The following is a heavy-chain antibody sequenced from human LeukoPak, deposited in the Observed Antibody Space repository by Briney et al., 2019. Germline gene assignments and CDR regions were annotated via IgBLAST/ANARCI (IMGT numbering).Heavy chain of an antibody. J-gene: IGHJ5*02. CDR2: ISAYNGNT. CDR1: GYTFTSYG. CDR3: ARCPAYYDILTGYYPNWFDP. D-gene: IGHD3-9*01. Sequence: ASVKVSCKASGYTFTSYGISWVRQAPGQGLEWMGWISAYNGNTNYAQKLQGRVTMTTDTSTSTAYMELRSLRSDDTAVYYCARCPAYYDILTGYYPNWFDPWGQGTLVTVSS. V-gene: IGHV1-18*01.